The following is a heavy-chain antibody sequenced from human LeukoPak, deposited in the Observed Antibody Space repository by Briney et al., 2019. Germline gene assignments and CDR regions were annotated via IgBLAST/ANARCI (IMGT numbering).Heavy chain of an antibody. CDR1: GYTFTGYY. J-gene: IGHJ5*02. Sequence: GASVKVSCKASGYTFTGYYMHWVRQAPGQGLEWMGLINPTGGSTGYAQKFQGRVIMTRDMSTSTDYMGLSSLRSEDTAIYYCARDNSVGDNAWWFDPWGQGTLVTVSS. D-gene: IGHD1-26*01. CDR2: INPTGGST. CDR3: ARDNSVGDNAWWFDP. V-gene: IGHV1-46*01.